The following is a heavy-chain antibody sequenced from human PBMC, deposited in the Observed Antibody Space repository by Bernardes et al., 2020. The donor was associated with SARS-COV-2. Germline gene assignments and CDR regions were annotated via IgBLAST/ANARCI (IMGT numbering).Heavy chain of an antibody. Sequence: GGSLRLSCAASGFTFSSYWMHWVRQAPGKGLVWVSRINSDGSSTSYADSVKGRFTISRDNAKNTLYLQMNSLRAEDTAVYYCARDTTMIVVGDAFDIWGQGTMVTVSS. J-gene: IGHJ3*02. D-gene: IGHD3-22*01. V-gene: IGHV3-74*01. CDR2: INSDGSST. CDR1: GFTFSSYW. CDR3: ARDTTMIVVGDAFDI.